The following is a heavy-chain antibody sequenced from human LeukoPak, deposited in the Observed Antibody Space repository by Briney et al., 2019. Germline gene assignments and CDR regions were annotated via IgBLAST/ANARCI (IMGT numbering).Heavy chain of an antibody. CDR3: ARLIANYYDILTGYPYYFDY. V-gene: IGHV4-39*01. Sequence: SETLSLTCTVSGGSISSSSYYWGWTRQPPGKGLEWIGRIYYSGSTYYNPSLKSRVTISVDTSKNQFSLKLSSVTAADTAVYYCARLIANYYDILTGYPYYFDYWGQGTLVTVFS. CDR2: IYYSGST. J-gene: IGHJ4*02. CDR1: GGSISSSSYY. D-gene: IGHD3-9*01.